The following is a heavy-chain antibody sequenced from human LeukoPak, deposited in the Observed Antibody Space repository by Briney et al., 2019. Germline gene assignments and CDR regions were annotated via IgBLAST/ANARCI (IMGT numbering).Heavy chain of an antibody. J-gene: IGHJ4*02. D-gene: IGHD4-17*01. CDR2: IWYDGSNK. CDR1: GFTFSSYG. Sequence: PGGSLTLSCAASGFTFSSYGMHWVRQAPGKGLEWVAVIWYDGSNKYYADSVKGRFTISRDNSKNTLYLQMNSLRAEDTAVYYCARVGNYGEACGYWGQGTLVTVSS. V-gene: IGHV3-33*01. CDR3: ARVGNYGEACGY.